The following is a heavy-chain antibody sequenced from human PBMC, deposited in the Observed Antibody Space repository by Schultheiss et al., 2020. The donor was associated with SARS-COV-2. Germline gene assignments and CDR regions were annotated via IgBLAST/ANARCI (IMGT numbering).Heavy chain of an antibody. J-gene: IGHJ4*02. CDR3: ATPRAYQVLLSPLDY. Sequence: GVSLRLSCAASGFTFSAYAMHWVRQAPGKGLEWVAVVSYDGRKKNYADSVKGRFTISRDSSMDTLFLQMNSLRPEDTAVYYCATPRAYQVLLSPLDYWGQGTLVTVSS. D-gene: IGHD2-15*01. CDR1: GFTFSAYA. V-gene: IGHV3-30*03. CDR2: VSYDGRKK.